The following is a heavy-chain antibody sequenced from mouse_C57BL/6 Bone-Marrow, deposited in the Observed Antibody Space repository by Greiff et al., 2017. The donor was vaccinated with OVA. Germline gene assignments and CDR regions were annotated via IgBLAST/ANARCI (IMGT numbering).Heavy chain of an antibody. CDR3: TRGYSNYYAMDY. Sequence: VKLVESGAELVRPGASVTLSCKASGYTFTDYEMHWVKQTPVHGLEWIGAIDPETGGTAYNQKFKVKAILTADKSSSTAYMELRSLTSEDSAVYYCTRGYSNYYAMDYWGQGTSVTVSS. CDR1: GYTFTDYE. J-gene: IGHJ4*01. CDR2: IDPETGGT. D-gene: IGHD2-5*01. V-gene: IGHV1-15*01.